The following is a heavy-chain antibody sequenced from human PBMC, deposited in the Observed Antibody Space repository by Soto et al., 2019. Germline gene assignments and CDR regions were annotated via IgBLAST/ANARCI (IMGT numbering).Heavy chain of an antibody. Sequence: SSETLSLTCTVSGGSISTYQWSWIRQPPGKGLEWIGNIYYSGSTNYNPSVKSRVTISVDTSKNQFSLKLSSVTAADTAVYYCAKAAAGTSYWFDPWGQGTPVTVSS. D-gene: IGHD6-13*01. CDR3: AKAAAGTSYWFDP. CDR2: IYYSGST. V-gene: IGHV4-59*08. J-gene: IGHJ5*02. CDR1: GGSISTYQ.